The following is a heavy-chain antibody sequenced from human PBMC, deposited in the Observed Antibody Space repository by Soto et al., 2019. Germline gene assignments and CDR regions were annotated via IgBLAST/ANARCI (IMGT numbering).Heavy chain of an antibody. CDR3: ARRIIRSTTSLGV. Sequence: EVQLVESGGGLVQPGGSLRLSCAASGFTFSSYWMHWVRQVPGKGLVWVSRINSDGSGTIYADSVKGRFTVSRDNAKNTLYLQMDRLRVEDTAVYYCARRIIRSTTSLGVWGEGTTVTVSS. V-gene: IGHV3-74*01. D-gene: IGHD2-2*01. J-gene: IGHJ6*04. CDR2: INSDGSGT. CDR1: GFTFSSYW.